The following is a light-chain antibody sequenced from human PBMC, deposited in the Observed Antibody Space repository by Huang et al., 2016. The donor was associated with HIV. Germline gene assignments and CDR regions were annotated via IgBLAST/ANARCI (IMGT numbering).Light chain of an antibody. CDR2: DTS. J-gene: IGKJ2*01. V-gene: IGKV3-11*01. Sequence: EIVLTQSPATLSLSPGERATLSCRASQSVSSYLAWYQLKPGQAPRLLIYDTSNRATGIPAKFGGSGSGTDFTLTISSLEPEDFAVYYCQQRGDWPYTFGQGTKLEIK. CDR3: QQRGDWPYT. CDR1: QSVSSY.